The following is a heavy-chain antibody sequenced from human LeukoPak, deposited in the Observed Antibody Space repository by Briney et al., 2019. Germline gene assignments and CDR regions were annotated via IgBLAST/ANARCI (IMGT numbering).Heavy chain of an antibody. Sequence: GGSLRLSCAASGFTFSSYSMNWVRQAPGKGLEWVSYISTSRTTIYYADSVKGRFTISRDNAKNSVDLQMNGLRAEDTAVYYCARGAAMDGPYNWFDPWGQGTLVTVSS. CDR2: ISTSRTTI. D-gene: IGHD2-8*01. J-gene: IGHJ5*02. V-gene: IGHV3-48*01. CDR1: GFTFSSYS. CDR3: ARGAAMDGPYNWFDP.